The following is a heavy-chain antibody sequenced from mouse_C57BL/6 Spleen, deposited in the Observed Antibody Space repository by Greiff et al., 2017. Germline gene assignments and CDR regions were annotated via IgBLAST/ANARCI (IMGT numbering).Heavy chain of an antibody. CDR3: ASAWAYFDY. CDR1: GYTFTDYN. V-gene: IGHV1-22*01. D-gene: IGHD4-1*01. Sequence: EVKLMASGPELVKPGASVKMSCKASGYTFTDYNMHWVKQSHGKSLEWIGYINPNNGGTSYNQKFKGKATLTVNKSSSTAYMELRSLTSEDSAVYYCASAWAYFDYWGQGTTLTVSS. CDR2: INPNNGGT. J-gene: IGHJ2*01.